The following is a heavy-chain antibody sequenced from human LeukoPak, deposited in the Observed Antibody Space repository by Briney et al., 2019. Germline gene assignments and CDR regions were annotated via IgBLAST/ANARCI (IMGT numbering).Heavy chain of an antibody. Sequence: GGSLRLSCAASGFTFSSFAMNWVRQAPGKGLEWVSIISGSGDTTHYTDSVKGRFTVSRDNSKNTLYLQMNSLRAEDTAVYYCAKDLGWIHFAYWGQGTLVTVSS. J-gene: IGHJ4*02. CDR3: AKDLGWIHFAY. CDR1: GFTFSSFA. V-gene: IGHV3-23*01. CDR2: ISGSGDTT. D-gene: IGHD5-18*01.